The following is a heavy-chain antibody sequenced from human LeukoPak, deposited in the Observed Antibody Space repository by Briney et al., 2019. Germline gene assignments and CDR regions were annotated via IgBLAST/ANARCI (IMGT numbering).Heavy chain of an antibody. D-gene: IGHD3-10*01. V-gene: IGHV3-23*01. Sequence: GGSLRLSCEASGFDFSGFGMHWVRQAPGKGLEWVSGISGSGGATYYADSVKGRFTVSRDDPHNTLYLQMNSVRAEDTAVYFCARGGVDHYGSGTYYLMYYFDHWGQGALVTVSS. CDR3: ARGGVDHYGSGTYYLMYYFDH. J-gene: IGHJ4*02. CDR1: GFDFSGFG. CDR2: ISGSGGAT.